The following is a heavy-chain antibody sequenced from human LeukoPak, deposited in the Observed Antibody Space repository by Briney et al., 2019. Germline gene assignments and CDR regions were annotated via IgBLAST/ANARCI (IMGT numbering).Heavy chain of an antibody. D-gene: IGHD6-25*01. CDR1: GGSISNYY. J-gene: IGHJ4*02. V-gene: IGHV4-59*01. CDR2: IYYSGST. Sequence: SETLSLTCTVSGGSISNYYWSWIRQPPGKGLEWIGYIYYSGSTNYNPSLKSRVTISVDTSKNQFSLKLSSVTAADTAVYYCAATPPGYTHHYFDYWGQGTLVTVSS. CDR3: AATPPGYTHHYFDY.